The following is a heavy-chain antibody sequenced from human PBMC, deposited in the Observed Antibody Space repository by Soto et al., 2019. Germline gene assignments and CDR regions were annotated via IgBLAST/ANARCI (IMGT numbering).Heavy chain of an antibody. J-gene: IGHJ4*02. CDR2: ISAYNGNT. CDR3: ARAPRGNYGYPSYFDY. Sequence: QGLEWMGWISAYNGNTNYAQKLQGRVTMTTDTSTSTAYMELRSLRSDDTAVYYCARAPRGNYGYPSYFDYWGQGTLVTVSS. D-gene: IGHD3-10*01. V-gene: IGHV1-18*01.